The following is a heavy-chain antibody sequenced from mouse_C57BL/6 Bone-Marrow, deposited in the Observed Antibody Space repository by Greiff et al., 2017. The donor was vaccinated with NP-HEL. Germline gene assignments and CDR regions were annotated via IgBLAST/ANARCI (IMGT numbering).Heavy chain of an antibody. CDR2: IDPSDSYT. D-gene: IGHD2-3*01. J-gene: IGHJ3*01. CDR1: GYTFTSYW. V-gene: IGHV1-69*01. CDR3: ARYDGYYAWVAY. Sequence: QVQLQQPGAELVMPGASVKLSCKASGYTFTSYWMHWVKQRPGQGLEWIGEIDPSDSYTNYNQKFKGKSTLTVDKSSSTAYMQLSSLTSEDSAVYYCARYDGYYAWVAYWGQGTLVTVSA.